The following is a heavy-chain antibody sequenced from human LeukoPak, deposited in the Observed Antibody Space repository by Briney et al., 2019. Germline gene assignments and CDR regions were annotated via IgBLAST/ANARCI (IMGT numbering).Heavy chain of an antibody. CDR2: ISSSSSYI. CDR3: ARDKKGGGGGY. J-gene: IGHJ4*02. V-gene: IGHV3-21*01. CDR1: GFTFSSYS. Sequence: GGSLRLSCAASGFTFSSYSMNWVRQAPGKGLEWVSSISSSSSYIYYADSVKGRFTISRDNAKNSLYLQMNSLRAEDTAVYYCARDKKGGGGGYWGQGTLVTVSS. D-gene: IGHD2-15*01.